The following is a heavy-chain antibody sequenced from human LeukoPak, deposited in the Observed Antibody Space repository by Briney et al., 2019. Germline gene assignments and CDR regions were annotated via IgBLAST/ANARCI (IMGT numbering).Heavy chain of an antibody. J-gene: IGHJ3*02. CDR3: ASSIAAAGTGDDAFDI. V-gene: IGHV3-30*04. D-gene: IGHD6-13*01. Sequence: PGGSLRLSCAASGFTFSSYAMHWVRQAPGKGLEWVAVISYDGSNKYYADSVKGRFTISRDNSKNTLYLQMNSLRAEDTAVYYCASSIAAAGTGDDAFDIWGQGTMVTVSS. CDR1: GFTFSSYA. CDR2: ISYDGSNK.